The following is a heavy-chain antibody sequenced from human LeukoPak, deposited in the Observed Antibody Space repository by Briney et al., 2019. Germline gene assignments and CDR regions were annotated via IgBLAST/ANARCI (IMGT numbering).Heavy chain of an antibody. D-gene: IGHD6-13*01. J-gene: IGHJ4*02. CDR3: ARTATDTTAYYFDY. CDR1: GFTFSNYW. Sequence: GGSLRLSCAASGFTFSNYWMSWVRQAPGKGLEWVANIKQDGSEKYYVDSVKGRFTISRDNAKNSLYLQMNSLRAEDTAVFYCARTATDTTAYYFDYWGQGTLVTVSS. CDR2: IKQDGSEK. V-gene: IGHV3-7*03.